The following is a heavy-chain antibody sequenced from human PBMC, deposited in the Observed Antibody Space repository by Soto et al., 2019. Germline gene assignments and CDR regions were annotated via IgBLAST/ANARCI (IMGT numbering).Heavy chain of an antibody. CDR1: GGTFSSYA. V-gene: IGHV1-69*01. D-gene: IGHD6-13*01. Sequence: QVQLVQSGAEVKKPGSSVKVSCKASGGTFSSYAISWVRQAPGQGLEWMGGIIPIFGTANYAQKFQGRVTITADESTSTAYMELSSMRSEDKAVYYCAGGAAISSWYGYYYYGMDVWGQGATVTVSS. J-gene: IGHJ6*02. CDR3: AGGAAISSWYGYYYYGMDV. CDR2: IIPIFGTA.